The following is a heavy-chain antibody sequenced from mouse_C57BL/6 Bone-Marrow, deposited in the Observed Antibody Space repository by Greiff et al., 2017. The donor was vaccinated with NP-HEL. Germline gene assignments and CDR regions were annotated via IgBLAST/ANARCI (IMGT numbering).Heavy chain of an antibody. Sequence: QVQLQQSGAELARPGASVKLSCKASGYTFTSYGISWVKQRTGQGLEWIGEIYPRSGNTYYNEKFKGKATLTADKSSSTAYMELRSLTSEDSAVYFCARGRAQLWIPFAYWGQGTLVTVSA. CDR1: GYTFTSYG. J-gene: IGHJ3*01. CDR3: ARGRAQLWIPFAY. V-gene: IGHV1-81*01. D-gene: IGHD3-1*01. CDR2: IYPRSGNT.